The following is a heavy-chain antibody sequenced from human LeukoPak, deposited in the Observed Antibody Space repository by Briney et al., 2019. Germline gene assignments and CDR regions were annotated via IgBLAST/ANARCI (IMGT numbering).Heavy chain of an antibody. J-gene: IGHJ4*02. V-gene: IGHV4-4*02. CDR1: GGSISSSNW. CDR3: AGTYYYDSSGYYYPGGY. CDR2: IYHSGST. Sequence: SETLSLTCAVSGGSISSSNWWSWVRQPPGKGLEWIGEIYHSGSTNYNPTLKSRVTISVDTSKNQFSLKLSSVTAADTAVYYCAGTYYYDSSGYYYPGGYWGQGTLVTVSS. D-gene: IGHD3-22*01.